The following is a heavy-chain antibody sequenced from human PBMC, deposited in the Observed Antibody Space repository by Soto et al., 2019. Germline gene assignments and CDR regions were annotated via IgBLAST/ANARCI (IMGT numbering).Heavy chain of an antibody. D-gene: IGHD6-6*01. Sequence: GASVKVSCKASGYTFTSYAMHWVRQAPGQRLEWMGWINAGNGNTKYSQKFQGRVTITRDTSASTAYMELSSLRSEDTAVYYCARDGQFSKRPTNWFDPWGQGNLVTVSS. J-gene: IGHJ5*02. CDR2: INAGNGNT. V-gene: IGHV1-3*01. CDR1: GYTFTSYA. CDR3: ARDGQFSKRPTNWFDP.